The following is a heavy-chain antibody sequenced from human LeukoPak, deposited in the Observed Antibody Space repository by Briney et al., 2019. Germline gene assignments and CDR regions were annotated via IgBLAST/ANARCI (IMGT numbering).Heavy chain of an antibody. CDR1: GGSVSTSDYY. CDR2: VFYTGKT. CDR3: ARVFDS. J-gene: IGHJ4*02. V-gene: IGHV4-39*07. Sequence: SETLSLTCAVSGGSVSTSDYYWGWIRQSPVKGLEWIGDVFYTGKTNYNPSLRGRATISIDTSKNQFSLKLTYVTAADSAVYYCARVFDSGGQGTRVTVSP.